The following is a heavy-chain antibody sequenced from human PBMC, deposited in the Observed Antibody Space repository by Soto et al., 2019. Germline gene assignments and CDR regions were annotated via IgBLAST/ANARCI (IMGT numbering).Heavy chain of an antibody. V-gene: IGHV4-39*01. CDR2: IYYSGST. CDR3: ARHVGYCSSTSCYGFLGYYYYYYMDV. J-gene: IGHJ6*03. D-gene: IGHD2-2*01. CDR1: GGSISSSSYY. Sequence: SETLSLTCTVSGGSISSSSYYWGWIRQPPGKGLEWIGSIYYSGSTYYNPSLKSRVTISVDTSKNQFSLKLSSVTAADTAVYYCARHVGYCSSTSCYGFLGYYYYYYMDVWGKGTTVTVSS.